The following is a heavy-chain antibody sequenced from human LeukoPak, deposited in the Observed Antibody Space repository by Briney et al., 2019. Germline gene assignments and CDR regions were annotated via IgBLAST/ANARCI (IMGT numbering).Heavy chain of an antibody. CDR2: ISSSSYI. CDR3: ARGILTGYYIDY. J-gene: IGHJ4*02. Sequence: GGSLRLSCAASGFTFSSYSMNWVRQAPGKGLEWVSSISSSSYIYYADSVKGRFTISRDNAKNSLYLQMNSLRAEDTAVYYCARGILTGYYIDYWGQGTLVTVSS. D-gene: IGHD3-9*01. CDR1: GFTFSSYS. V-gene: IGHV3-21*01.